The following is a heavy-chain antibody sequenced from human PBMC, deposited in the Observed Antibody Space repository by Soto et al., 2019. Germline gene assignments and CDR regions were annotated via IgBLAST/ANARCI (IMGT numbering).Heavy chain of an antibody. J-gene: IGHJ5*02. CDR2: ISAYNGNT. CDR3: ARVDSVPYYDFWSGYYTRHNWFDP. Sequence: ASVKVSCKASGYTFTSYGISWVRQAPGQGLEWMGWISAYNGNTNYAQKLQGRVTMTTDTSTSTAYMELRSLRSDDTAVYYCARVDSVPYYDFWSGYYTRHNWFDPWGQGTLVTVSS. V-gene: IGHV1-18*01. D-gene: IGHD3-3*01. CDR1: GYTFTSYG.